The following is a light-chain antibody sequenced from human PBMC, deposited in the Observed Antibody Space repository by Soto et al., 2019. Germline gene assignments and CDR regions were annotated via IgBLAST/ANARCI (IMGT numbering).Light chain of an antibody. Sequence: DIQMTQSPSSLSASVGDRVSITCRASQRISSYLNWYQQKPGKAPKLLIYAASSLQSGVPSRFSGSGSGTDFTLTISSLQPEDFATYYCQQYNFFPRTFGQGTKVDIK. CDR1: QRISSY. CDR3: QQYNFFPRT. V-gene: IGKV1-39*01. J-gene: IGKJ1*01. CDR2: AAS.